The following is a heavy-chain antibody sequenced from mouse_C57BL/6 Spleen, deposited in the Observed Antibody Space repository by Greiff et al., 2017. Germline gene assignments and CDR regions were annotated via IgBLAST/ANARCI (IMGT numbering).Heavy chain of an antibody. Sequence: QVQLQQSGAELVKPGASVKLSCKASGYTFTSYWMHWVKQRPGQGLEWIGMIHPNSGSTNYNEKFKSKATLTVDKSSSTAYMQLSSLTSEDSAVYYCARVYAAYFDYWGQGTTLTVSS. CDR2: IHPNSGST. V-gene: IGHV1-64*01. J-gene: IGHJ2*01. D-gene: IGHD1-1*01. CDR3: ARVYAAYFDY. CDR1: GYTFTSYW.